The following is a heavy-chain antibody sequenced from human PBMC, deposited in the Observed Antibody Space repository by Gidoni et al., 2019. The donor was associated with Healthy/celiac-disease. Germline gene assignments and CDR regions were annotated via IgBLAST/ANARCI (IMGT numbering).Heavy chain of an antibody. J-gene: IGHJ5*02. CDR1: GGSLSSSHYY. CDR2: IYYSGST. V-gene: IGHV4-39*01. D-gene: IGHD3-3*01. Sequence: QLQLQESRPGLVKPSETLSLTCPVPGGSLSSSHYYWCWIRQPPGKGLEWIGSIYYSGSTYYNPSLKGGVTISVDTSKNQFALKLSSVTAADTAVYYCARHPYYALWSGYYVGYWFDPWGQGTLVTVSS. CDR3: ARHPYYALWSGYYVGYWFDP.